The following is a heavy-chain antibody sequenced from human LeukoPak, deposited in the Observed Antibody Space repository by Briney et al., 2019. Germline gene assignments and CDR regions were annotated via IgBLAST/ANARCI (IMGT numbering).Heavy chain of an antibody. CDR3: ARLVGATDYYYYGMDV. CDR1: GYTFTGYY. D-gene: IGHD1-26*01. CDR2: INPNSGGT. V-gene: IGHV1-2*02. J-gene: IGHJ6*02. Sequence: ASVNVSCKASGYTFTGYYMHWVRQAPGQGLEWMGWINPNSGGTNYAQKFQGRVTMTRDTSISTAYMELSRLRSDDTGVYYCARLVGATDYYYYGMDVWGQGTTVTVSS.